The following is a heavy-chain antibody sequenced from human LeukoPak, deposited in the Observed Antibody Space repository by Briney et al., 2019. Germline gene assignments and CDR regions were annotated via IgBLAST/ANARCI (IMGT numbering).Heavy chain of an antibody. CDR1: GFTFSSYW. CDR3: ARETTVNWFDP. J-gene: IGHJ5*02. Sequence: GGSLRLSCAASGFTFSSYWMSWVRQAPGKGLEWVANIKRDGSEKYYVDSVKGRFTISRDNAKNSLYLQMNSLRAEDTAVYYCARETTVNWFDPWGQGTLVTVSS. D-gene: IGHD4-17*01. CDR2: IKRDGSEK. V-gene: IGHV3-7*01.